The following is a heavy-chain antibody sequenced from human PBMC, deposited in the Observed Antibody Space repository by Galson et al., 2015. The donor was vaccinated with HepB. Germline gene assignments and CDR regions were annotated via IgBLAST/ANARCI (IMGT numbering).Heavy chain of an antibody. D-gene: IGHD4-17*01. J-gene: IGHJ4*02. CDR2: SNGSGALT. V-gene: IGHV3-23*01. Sequence: SLRLSCAASGFTFSSYGMSWVRQAPGKGPEWVSGSNGSGALTYYVDSVKGRFTISRDNSRNTLYLEMNNLRIEDTAVYYCAKRGDYPGFDHWGQGTLVTVSS. CDR3: AKRGDYPGFDH. CDR1: GFTFSSYG.